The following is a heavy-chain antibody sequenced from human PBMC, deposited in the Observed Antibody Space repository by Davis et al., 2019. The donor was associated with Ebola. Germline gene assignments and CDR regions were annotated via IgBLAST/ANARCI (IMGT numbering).Heavy chain of an antibody. CDR3: ANFGALGMDV. J-gene: IGHJ6*02. CDR1: GFTFSSYW. V-gene: IGHV3-7*03. CDR2: IKQDGSEK. Sequence: GESLKISCAASGFTFSSYWMSWVRQAPGKGLEWVANIKQDGSEKYYVDSVKGRFTISRDNAKNSLYLQMNSLRAEDTAVYYCANFGALGMDVWGQGTTVTVSS. D-gene: IGHD3-10*01.